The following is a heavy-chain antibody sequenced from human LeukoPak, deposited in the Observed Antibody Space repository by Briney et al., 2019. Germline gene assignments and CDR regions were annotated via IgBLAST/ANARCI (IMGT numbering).Heavy chain of an antibody. CDR3: AKDDLVDILGGYYGGGPDY. Sequence: GGSLRLSCAGSGFTLDDYAMHWVRQAPGKGLEWVSLISGDSDSTYYADSVKGRFTISRDNSKNSLYLQMNSLRTEDSALYYCAKDDLVDILGGYYGGGPDYWGQGTLVTVSS. CDR2: ISGDSDST. J-gene: IGHJ4*02. D-gene: IGHD3-9*01. CDR1: GFTLDDYA. V-gene: IGHV3-43*02.